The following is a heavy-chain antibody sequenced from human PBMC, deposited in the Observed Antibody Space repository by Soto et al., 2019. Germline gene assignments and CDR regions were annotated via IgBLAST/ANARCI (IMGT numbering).Heavy chain of an antibody. D-gene: IGHD3-16*02. CDR3: ARDEFLYLIVYRSSYGIDV. J-gene: IGHJ6*02. CDR1: GFTFSSYG. Sequence: PRRYLRLACAASGFTFSSYGMHWVRQAPGKGLEWVAVIWYDGSSKYYADSVKGRFTISRDNSKKTLYLQMNSLRAEDTAVYYCARDEFLYLIVYRSSYGIDVWCQGTTVT. CDR2: IWYDGSSK. V-gene: IGHV3-33*01.